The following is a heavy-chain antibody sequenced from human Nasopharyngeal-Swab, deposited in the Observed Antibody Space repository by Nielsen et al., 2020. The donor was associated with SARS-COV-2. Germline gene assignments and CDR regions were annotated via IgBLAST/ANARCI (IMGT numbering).Heavy chain of an antibody. CDR2: IYYSGST. CDR1: GGSISSSSYY. D-gene: IGHD4-17*01. Sequence: SETLSLTCTVSGGSISSSSYYWGWIRQPPGKGLEWIGSIYYSGSTYYNPSLKSRVTISVDTSKNQFSLKLSSVTAADTAVYYCARDQAVTTQTYYYGMDVWGQGTTVTVSS. V-gene: IGHV4-39*07. J-gene: IGHJ6*02. CDR3: ARDQAVTTQTYYYGMDV.